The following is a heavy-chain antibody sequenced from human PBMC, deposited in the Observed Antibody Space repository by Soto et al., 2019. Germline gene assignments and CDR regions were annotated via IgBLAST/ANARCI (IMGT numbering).Heavy chain of an antibody. V-gene: IGHV3-30-3*02. D-gene: IGHD2-2*01. J-gene: IGHJ5*02. Sequence: GESLKISCAASGFTFSSYAMHWVRQAPGKGLEWVAVISYDGSNKYYADYVKGRFTISRDNSKNTLYLQMNSLRAEDTAVYYCAKDNCISTSCYRLYNWFDPWGQGTLVTVSS. CDR1: GFTFSSYA. CDR3: AKDNCISTSCYRLYNWFDP. CDR2: ISYDGSNK.